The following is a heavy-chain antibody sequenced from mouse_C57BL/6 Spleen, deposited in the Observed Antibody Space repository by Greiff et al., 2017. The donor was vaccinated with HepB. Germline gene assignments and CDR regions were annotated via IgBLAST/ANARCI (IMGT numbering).Heavy chain of an antibody. CDR3: ARSYYYGSSYWFAY. V-gene: IGHV1-39*01. Sequence: VQLQQSGPELVKPGASVKISCKASGYSFTDYKMNWVKQSNGKSLEWIGVINPNYGTTSYNQKFKGKATLTVDQSSSTAYMQLNSLTSEDSAVYYCARSYYYGSSYWFAYWGQGTLVTVSA. J-gene: IGHJ3*01. CDR1: GYSFTDYK. D-gene: IGHD1-1*01. CDR2: INPNYGTT.